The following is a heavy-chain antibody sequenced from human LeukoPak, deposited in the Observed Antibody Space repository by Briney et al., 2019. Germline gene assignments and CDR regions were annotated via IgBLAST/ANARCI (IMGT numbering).Heavy chain of an antibody. CDR2: INKDGSEK. Sequence: PGGSLRLSCAASGFTFNNYWMSWVRQAPGKGLDWVANINKDGSEKYYVDSVKGRFTISRDNSLYLQMNSLRAEDTAVYYCARRYCSDGSCYSIDYWGQGTLVTVSS. V-gene: IGHV3-7*01. J-gene: IGHJ4*02. CDR3: ARRYCSDGSCYSIDY. CDR1: GFTFNNYW. D-gene: IGHD2-15*01.